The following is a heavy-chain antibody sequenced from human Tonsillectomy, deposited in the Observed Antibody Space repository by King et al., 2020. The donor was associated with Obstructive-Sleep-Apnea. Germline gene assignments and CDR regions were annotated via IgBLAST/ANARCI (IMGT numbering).Heavy chain of an antibody. J-gene: IGHJ4*02. V-gene: IGHV4-39*07. Sequence: QLQESGPGLVKPSETLSLTCTVSGGSISSSIYYWGWIRQPPGKWLEWIGSIYYSGSTYYNPSLKSRVTISVDTSKNQFSLKLSSVTAADTAVYYCAGTDSSGYYIDYWGQGTLVTVSS. CDR3: AGTDSSGYYIDY. D-gene: IGHD3-22*01. CDR1: GGSISSSIYY. CDR2: IYYSGST.